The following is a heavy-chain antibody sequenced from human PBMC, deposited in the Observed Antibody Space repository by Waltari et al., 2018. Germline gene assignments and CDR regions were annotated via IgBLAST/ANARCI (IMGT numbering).Heavy chain of an antibody. J-gene: IGHJ4*02. V-gene: IGHV3-30*02. CDR3: AKDPSVTPGYYFDY. Sequence: QVQLVESGGGVVQPGGSLRLSCAASGFPFSSYGMHWFRPAPGKGREWVAFIRYDGSNKYYADSVKGRFTISRDNSKNTLYLQMNSLRAEDTAVYYCAKDPSVTPGYYFDYWGQGTLVTVSS. D-gene: IGHD4-17*01. CDR2: IRYDGSNK. CDR1: GFPFSSYG.